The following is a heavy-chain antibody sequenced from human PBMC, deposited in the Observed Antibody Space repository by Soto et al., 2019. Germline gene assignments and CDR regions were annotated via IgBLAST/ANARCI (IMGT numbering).Heavy chain of an antibody. J-gene: IGHJ5*02. CDR3: ARFFKVGPRFVAAIGYNWFDP. Sequence: KPSETLSLTCAVYGGSFSGYYWSWIRQPPGKGLEWIGEINHSGSTNYNPSLKSRVTISVDTSKNQFSLKLSSVTAADTAVYYCARFFKVGPRFVAAIGYNWFDPWGQGTLVTVSS. V-gene: IGHV4-34*01. D-gene: IGHD2-15*01. CDR1: GGSFSGYY. CDR2: INHSGST.